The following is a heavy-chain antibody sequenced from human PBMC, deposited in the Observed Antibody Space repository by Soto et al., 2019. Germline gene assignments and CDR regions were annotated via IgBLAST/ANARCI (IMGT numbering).Heavy chain of an antibody. V-gene: IGHV3-7*03. CDR2: IKDEGSET. D-gene: IGHD6-19*01. CDR1: GFTFRSSW. J-gene: IGHJ4*02. Sequence: GGSLRLSCAASGFTFRSSWMSWVRLSPGNGLEWVANIKDEGSETYYVDSVKGRFTISRDNAKNSLYLQMNSLRVEDTAVYYCVNLYAARGWYEGSDYWGRGTVVTVSS. CDR3: VNLYAARGWYEGSDY.